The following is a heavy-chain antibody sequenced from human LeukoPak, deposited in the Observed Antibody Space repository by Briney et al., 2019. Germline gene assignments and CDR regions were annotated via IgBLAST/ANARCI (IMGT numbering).Heavy chain of an antibody. Sequence: SVKVSCKASGGVFTTYAVSWVRQAPGQGLEWMGSIIPFLGTTNYAQKFQGRVTITADEPTRTAYMELTYVRSDDTAVYYCARAGTYYDFWSGYPGGYWGQGTLVTVSS. CDR1: GGVFTTYA. V-gene: IGHV1-69*11. D-gene: IGHD3-3*01. CDR2: IIPFLGTT. J-gene: IGHJ4*02. CDR3: ARAGTYYDFWSGYPGGY.